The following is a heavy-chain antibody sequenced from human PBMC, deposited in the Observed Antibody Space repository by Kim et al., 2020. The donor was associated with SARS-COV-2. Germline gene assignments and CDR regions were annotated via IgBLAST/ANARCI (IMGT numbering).Heavy chain of an antibody. CDR1: GGSISIYY. CDR2: IYYSGST. V-gene: IGHV4-59*08. J-gene: IGHJ2*01. CDR3: ARRVVPAAMRDWYFDL. D-gene: IGHD2-2*01. Sequence: SETLSLTCTVSGGSISIYYWSWIRQPPGKGLEWIGYIYYSGSTNYNPSLKSRVTISVDTSKNQFSLKLSSVTAADTAVYYCARRVVPAAMRDWYFDLWGRGTLVTVSS.